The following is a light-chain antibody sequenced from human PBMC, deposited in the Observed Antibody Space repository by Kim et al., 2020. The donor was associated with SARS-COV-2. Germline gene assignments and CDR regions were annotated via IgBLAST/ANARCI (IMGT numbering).Light chain of an antibody. V-gene: IGLV3-21*04. CDR3: QVWDSSSDHWV. Sequence: APGKAARIPCGGNNMGSKSVHWYQQKPGQAPVLVIYYDSDRPSGIPERFSGSNSGNTATLTISRVEAGDEADYYCQVWDSSSDHWVFGGGTQLTVL. J-gene: IGLJ3*02. CDR2: YDS. CDR1: NMGSKS.